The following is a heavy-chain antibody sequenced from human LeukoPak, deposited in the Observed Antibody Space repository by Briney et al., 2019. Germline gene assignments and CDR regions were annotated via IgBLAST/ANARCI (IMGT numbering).Heavy chain of an antibody. CDR1: GFTFSSYA. J-gene: IGHJ5*02. CDR3: AKEGRGYSSSWRNWFDP. CDR2: ISGSGGST. D-gene: IGHD6-13*01. V-gene: IGHV3-23*01. Sequence: GGSLRLSCAASGFTFSSYAMNWVRQAPGKGLEWVSAISGSGGSTYYADSVKGRFTISRDNSKNTLYLQMNSLRAEDTAAYYCAKEGRGYSSSWRNWFDPWGQGTLVTVSS.